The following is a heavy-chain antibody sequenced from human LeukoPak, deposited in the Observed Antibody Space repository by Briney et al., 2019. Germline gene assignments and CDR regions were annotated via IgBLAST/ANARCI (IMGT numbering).Heavy chain of an antibody. V-gene: IGHV4-39*07. CDR3: ARDWGGSRFDY. J-gene: IGHJ4*02. Sequence: PSETLSLTCTVSGGSLSSSSYYWGWIRQPPGKGLEWIGSIYFSGSTHYNPSLKSRVTISVDTSKNQFSLKLSSVTAADTAVYYCARDWGGSRFDYWGQGTLVTVSS. CDR2: IYFSGST. D-gene: IGHD2-21*01. CDR1: GGSLSSSSYY.